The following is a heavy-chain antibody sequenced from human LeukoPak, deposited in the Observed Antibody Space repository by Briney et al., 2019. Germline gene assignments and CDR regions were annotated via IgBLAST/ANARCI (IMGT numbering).Heavy chain of an antibody. V-gene: IGHV3-30*04. CDR1: GFTFSSYA. J-gene: IGHJ4*02. CDR3: ARRAAALKY. D-gene: IGHD6-13*01. CDR2: ISYDGSNK. Sequence: GSLRLSCAASGFTFSSYAMHWVRQAPGKGLEWVAVISYDGSNKYYADSVKGRFTISRDNSKNTLYLQMDSLRAEDTAVYYCARRAAALKYWGQGTLVTVSS.